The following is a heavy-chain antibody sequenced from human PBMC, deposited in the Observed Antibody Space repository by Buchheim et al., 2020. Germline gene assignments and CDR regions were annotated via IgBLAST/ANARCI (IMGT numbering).Heavy chain of an antibody. CDR3: ARDSEYCSSTSCYNRGWFDP. D-gene: IGHD2-2*02. CDR2: INPSGGST. J-gene: IGHJ5*02. CDR1: GYTFTSYY. V-gene: IGHV1-46*01. Sequence: QVQLVQSGAEVKKPGASVKVSCKASGYTFTSYYMHWVRQAPGQGLEWMGIINPSGGSTSYAQKFQGRVTMTRDTSTRPGYMELSSLRSEDTAVYYCARDSEYCSSTSCYNRGWFDPWGQGTL.